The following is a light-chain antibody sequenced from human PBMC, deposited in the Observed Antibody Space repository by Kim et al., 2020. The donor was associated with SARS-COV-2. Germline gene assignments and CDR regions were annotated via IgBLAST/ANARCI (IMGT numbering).Light chain of an antibody. CDR2: DAS. J-gene: IGKJ1*01. CDR3: QQYNSLA. CDR1: QSISSW. V-gene: IGKV1-5*01. Sequence: DIQMTQSPSTLSASVGDRVTITCRASQSISSWLAWYQQKPGKAPKLLIYDASSLESGVPSRFSGSGSGTEFTLTISSLQPDDFATYYCQQYNSLAFAQGTKVDIK.